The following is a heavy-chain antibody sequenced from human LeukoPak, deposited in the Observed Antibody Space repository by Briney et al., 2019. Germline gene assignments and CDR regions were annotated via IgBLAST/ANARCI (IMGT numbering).Heavy chain of an antibody. D-gene: IGHD4-17*01. Sequence: SETLSLTCAVSDYSISSGYYWSWIRQPPGKGLEWIASIYHSGSSYYNPSLKSRITISVDTSKNQFSLKLSSVIAADTAVYYCARHMTTVVTGSHDDALDVWGQGTMVTVSS. J-gene: IGHJ3*01. CDR1: DYSISSGYY. CDR2: IYHSGSS. V-gene: IGHV4-38-2*01. CDR3: ARHMTTVVTGSHDDALDV.